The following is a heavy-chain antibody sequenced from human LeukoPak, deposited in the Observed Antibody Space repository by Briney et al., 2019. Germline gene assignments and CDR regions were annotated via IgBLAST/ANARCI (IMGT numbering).Heavy chain of an antibody. D-gene: IGHD3-22*01. V-gene: IGHV3-74*01. Sequence: GTSLRLSCAVSGFSFTDYGMHWVRQAPGKGLVWVSRINGDGSITTYADSVKGRFTISRDNAKNMLYLQLDSLTAGDTAVYYCSRGLVGYYHDSSTYPDSWGQGTLVTVSS. CDR1: GFSFTDYG. J-gene: IGHJ4*02. CDR2: INGDGSIT. CDR3: SRGLVGYYHDSSTYPDS.